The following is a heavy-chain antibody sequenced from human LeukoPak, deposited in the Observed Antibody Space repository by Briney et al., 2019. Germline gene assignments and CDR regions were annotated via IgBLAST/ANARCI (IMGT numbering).Heavy chain of an antibody. Sequence: SETLSLTCAVYGGSCDDYYCSWLRQPPGKGLEWIGEIHPSGIFYYNSSLLSRVNISIGTSKSQFSLRLTSVTAADTAFYYCARGRDRSKAGDHWGQGSLVTVSS. V-gene: IGHV4-34*01. D-gene: IGHD5-24*01. CDR3: ARGRDRSKAGDH. CDR1: GGSCDDYY. J-gene: IGHJ4*02. CDR2: IHPSGIF.